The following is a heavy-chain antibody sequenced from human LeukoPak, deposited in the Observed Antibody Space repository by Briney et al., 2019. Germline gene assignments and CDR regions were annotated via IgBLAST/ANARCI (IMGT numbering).Heavy chain of an antibody. CDR2: IYSGGST. CDR1: GFTVSSHY. V-gene: IGHV3-66*02. Sequence: GGYLRLSCAASGFTVSSHYMSWVRQAPGKGLEWVSVIYSGGSTYYADSVKGRFTISRDNSKNTLYLQMNSLRAEDTAVYYCARENYGDYPEDYWGQGTLVAVSS. D-gene: IGHD4-17*01. CDR3: ARENYGDYPEDY. J-gene: IGHJ4*02.